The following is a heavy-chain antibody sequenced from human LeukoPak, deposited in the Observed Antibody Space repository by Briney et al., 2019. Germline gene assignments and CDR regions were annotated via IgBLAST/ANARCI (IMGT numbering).Heavy chain of an antibody. CDR1: GFTFRNYG. D-gene: IGHD2-15*01. Sequence: GGSLRLSCAASGFTFRNYGLHWVRQAPGKGLDWVAAISYDESNKFYADSVKGRFTISRDYSRNTLYLQMNSLRAEDTAVYYCAKARLEYCSDGSCFSGLAYWGQGTLVTVSS. CDR3: AKARLEYCSDGSCFSGLAY. V-gene: IGHV3-30*18. CDR2: ISYDESNK. J-gene: IGHJ4*02.